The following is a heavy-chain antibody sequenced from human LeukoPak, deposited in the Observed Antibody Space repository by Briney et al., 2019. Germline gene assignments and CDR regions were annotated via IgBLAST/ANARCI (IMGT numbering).Heavy chain of an antibody. V-gene: IGHV4-59*01. CDR2: IYYSGNT. Sequence: SETLSLTCTVSGGSISTYYWSWIRQPPGKGLEWIGHIYYSGNTRYNPSLKSRVTILVDTSKNQFSLKVSSVTAADTAVYYCARVQGQQLVEWFDPWGQGTLVTVSS. CDR3: ARVQGQQLVEWFDP. J-gene: IGHJ5*02. D-gene: IGHD6-13*01. CDR1: GGSISTYY.